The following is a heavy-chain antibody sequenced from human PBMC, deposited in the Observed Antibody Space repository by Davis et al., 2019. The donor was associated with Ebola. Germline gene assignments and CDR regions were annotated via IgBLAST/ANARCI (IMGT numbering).Heavy chain of an antibody. J-gene: IGHJ4*02. CDR1: GYSFTSYW. V-gene: IGHV5-51*01. D-gene: IGHD6-6*01. Sequence: GGSLRLSCKGSGYSFTSYWIGWVRQMPGKGLEWMGIIYPGDSDTRYSPSFQGQVTISADKSISTAYLQWSSLKASDTAMYYCARGDSSSSLVFPYWGQGTLVTVSS. CDR2: IYPGDSDT. CDR3: ARGDSSSSLVFPY.